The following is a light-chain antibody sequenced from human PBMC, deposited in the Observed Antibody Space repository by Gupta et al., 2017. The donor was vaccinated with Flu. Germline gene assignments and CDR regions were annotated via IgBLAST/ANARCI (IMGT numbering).Light chain of an antibody. CDR2: LGS. V-gene: IGKV2-28*01. CDR1: QSLLHRNGYTH. J-gene: IGKJ3*01. CDR3: RQALQTPFT. Sequence: DIVMTQSPLSLPVTPGEPASISCRSSQSLLHRNGYTHLNWYLQKSGQSPQLLIYLGSDRASGVPDRFSGGGSGTDFILRISRVEAEDVGVYYCRQALQTPFTFGPGTKVDIK.